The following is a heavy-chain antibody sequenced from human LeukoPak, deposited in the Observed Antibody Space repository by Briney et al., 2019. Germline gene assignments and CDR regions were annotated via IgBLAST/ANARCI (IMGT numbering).Heavy chain of an antibody. J-gene: IGHJ6*02. D-gene: IGHD1-14*01. V-gene: IGHV4-34*01. CDR2: INHSGST. CDR1: GGSFSGYY. Sequence: SETLSLTCAGYGGSFSGYYWSWIRQAPGKGLEWIGEINHSGSTNYNPSLKSRVTISVDTSKNHFSLKLSSVTAADTAVYYCARIPGTKHRPMDYYYGMDVWGQGTTVTVSS. CDR3: ARIPGTKHRPMDYYYGMDV.